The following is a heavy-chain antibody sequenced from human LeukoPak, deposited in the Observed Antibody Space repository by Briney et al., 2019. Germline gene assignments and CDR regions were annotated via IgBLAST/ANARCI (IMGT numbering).Heavy chain of an antibody. CDR2: ISGDGGGT. CDR1: GFTFDDFA. J-gene: IGHJ4*02. V-gene: IGHV3-43*02. CDR3: AKDNWVATRGHYGFDS. Sequence: GGSLRLSCAASGFTFDDFAMHWVRQAPGKGLECVSLISGDGGGTYHADSVKGRFSISRDNSKNSLYLQMNSLRVEDTALYYCAKDNWVATRGHYGFDSWGQGTLVTVSS. D-gene: IGHD5-12*01.